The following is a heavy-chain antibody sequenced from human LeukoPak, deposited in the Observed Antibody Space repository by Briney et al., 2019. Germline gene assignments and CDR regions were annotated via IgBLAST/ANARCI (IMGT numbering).Heavy chain of an antibody. D-gene: IGHD3-22*01. CDR2: IYPGDSDT. CDR3: ARWSSTYYYDSSGYADY. Sequence: GESLKISCKGSGYSFTGYWIGWVRQMPGKGLEWMGIIYPGDSDTRYSPSFQGQVTISADKSISTAYLQWSSLKASDTAMYYCARWSSTYYYDSSGYADYWGQGTLVTVSS. CDR1: GYSFTGYW. J-gene: IGHJ4*02. V-gene: IGHV5-51*01.